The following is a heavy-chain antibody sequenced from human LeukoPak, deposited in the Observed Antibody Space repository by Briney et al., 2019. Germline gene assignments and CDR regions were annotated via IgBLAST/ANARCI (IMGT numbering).Heavy chain of an antibody. V-gene: IGHV3-15*01. CDR1: GFTVSNAW. J-gene: IGHJ4*02. D-gene: IGHD3-22*01. CDR2: IKSKTDGGTT. CDR3: TTGDESSAYRYLDY. Sequence: GGSLRLSCTASGFTVSNAWMSWVRQAPGKGLEWVGRIKSKTDGGTTDFAAPVKGRFTISRDDSKNTLYLQMNNLKTEDTAVYYCTTGDESSAYRYLDYWAREPWSPSPQ.